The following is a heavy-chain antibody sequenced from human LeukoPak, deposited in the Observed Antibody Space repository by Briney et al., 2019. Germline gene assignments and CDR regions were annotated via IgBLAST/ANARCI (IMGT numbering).Heavy chain of an antibody. Sequence: ASVKVSCKASGYTFTSYGISWVRQAPGQGLGWMGWITGNNGNTNYESSLPGRITMTTDTSKSKAYMELQRLKSDDTDVSYCARDQRNSGSYRFENWGQGTLVTVSS. D-gene: IGHD1-26*01. V-gene: IGHV1-18*01. CDR3: ARDQRNSGSYRFEN. J-gene: IGHJ4*02. CDR2: ITGNNGNT. CDR1: GYTFTSYG.